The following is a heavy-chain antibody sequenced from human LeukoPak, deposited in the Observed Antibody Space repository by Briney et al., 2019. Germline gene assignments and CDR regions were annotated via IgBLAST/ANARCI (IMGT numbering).Heavy chain of an antibody. D-gene: IGHD3-16*02. CDR2: IYSGGST. J-gene: IGHJ6*02. V-gene: IGHV3-66*01. CDR3: ASTTDYDYVWGSYRYNYYYGMDV. Sequence: GRSLRPSCAASGFTVSSNYMSWVRQAPGKGREWVSVIYSGGSTYYPGSVKGRFTISRDNSKNTLYLQMKRLRDEDTAVYYGASTTDYDYVWGSYRYNYYYGMDVWGQGTTVTVSS. CDR1: GFTVSSNY.